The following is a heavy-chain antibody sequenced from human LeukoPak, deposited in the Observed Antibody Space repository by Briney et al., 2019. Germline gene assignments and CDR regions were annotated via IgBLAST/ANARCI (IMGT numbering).Heavy chain of an antibody. CDR2: ITGSGATT. CDR3: AKDPDSGSYYLDY. Sequence: GGSLRLSCAASGFTFSGHGMNWVRQAPGKGLEWVSGITGSGATTYYADSVKGRFTISRDNSKNTLYLQMNSLRAEDTAVYYCAKDPDSGSYYLDYWGQGTLVTVSS. CDR1: GFTFSGHG. J-gene: IGHJ4*02. D-gene: IGHD1-26*01. V-gene: IGHV3-23*01.